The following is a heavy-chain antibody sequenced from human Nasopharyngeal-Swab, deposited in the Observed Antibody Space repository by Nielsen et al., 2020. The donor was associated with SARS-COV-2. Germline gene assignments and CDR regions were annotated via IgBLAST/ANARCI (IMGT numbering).Heavy chain of an antibody. J-gene: IGHJ4*02. CDR1: VLSFSGYY. CDR2: INQRGRT. Sequence: SETLSLTFSFYVLSFSGYYWSWIRQPPGKGLEWIGEINQRGRTNDNPSRKGRVTISVDTSKNQFSLKLSSVTAADTAVYYCARFPYSSGWGFDYWGQGTLVTVSS. V-gene: IGHV4-34*01. D-gene: IGHD6-19*01. CDR3: ARFPYSSGWGFDY.